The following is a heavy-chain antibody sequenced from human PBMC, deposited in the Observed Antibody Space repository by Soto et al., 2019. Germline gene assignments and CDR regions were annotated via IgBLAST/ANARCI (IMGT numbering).Heavy chain of an antibody. D-gene: IGHD3-3*01. CDR2: IYYSGST. J-gene: IGHJ5*02. CDR3: AREDYDFWSGYFGPFSHWFDP. CDR1: GGSISSYY. Sequence: SETLSLTCTVSGGSISSYYWSWIRQPPGKGLEWIGYIYYSGSTNYNPSLKSRVTISVDTSKNQFSLKLSSVTAADTAVYYCAREDYDFWSGYFGPFSHWFDPWGQGTLVTVSS. V-gene: IGHV4-59*01.